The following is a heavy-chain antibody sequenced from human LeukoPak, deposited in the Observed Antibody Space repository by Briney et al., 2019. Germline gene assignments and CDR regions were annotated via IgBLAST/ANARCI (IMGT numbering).Heavy chain of an antibody. CDR2: ISGSGNRT. D-gene: IGHD2-15*01. CDR3: AKNLYCGGGSCYPSALGMDV. V-gene: IGHV3-23*01. J-gene: IGHJ6*02. Sequence: GGSLRLSCAASGFTFSSYAMSWVRQAPGKGLEWVSSISGSGNRTYYADSVKGRFTISRDNSKNTLFLQMNSLRAEDTAVYYCAKNLYCGGGSCYPSALGMDVWGRGTTVTVSS. CDR1: GFTFSSYA.